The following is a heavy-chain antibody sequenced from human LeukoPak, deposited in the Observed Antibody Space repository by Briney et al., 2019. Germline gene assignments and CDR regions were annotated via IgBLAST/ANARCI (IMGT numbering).Heavy chain of an antibody. J-gene: IGHJ4*02. CDR1: GYTFTSYA. Sequence: ASVKVSCKASGYTFTSYAMHWVRQAPGQRLEWMGWINAGNGNTKYSQKFQGRVTITRDTSASTAYMELSSLRSEDTAVYYCATEKRRGIAVADRPRTEFDYWGQGTLVTVSS. D-gene: IGHD6-19*01. CDR2: INAGNGNT. V-gene: IGHV1-3*01. CDR3: ATEKRRGIAVADRPRTEFDY.